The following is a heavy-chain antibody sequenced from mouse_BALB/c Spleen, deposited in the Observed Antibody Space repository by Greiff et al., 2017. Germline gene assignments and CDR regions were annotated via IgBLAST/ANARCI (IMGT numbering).Heavy chain of an antibody. D-gene: IGHD3-2*01. CDR1: GFSFSDYY. J-gene: IGHJ3*01. CDR2: ISDGGSYT. V-gene: IGHV5-4*02. CDR3: ASLDSSDYVSFAY. Sequence: EVNLVESGGGLVKPGGTLKLSCAASGFSFSDYYLYWVRQTPEKRLEWVATISDGGSYTYYPDSVKGRFTISRDNAKNHLYLQMSSLKSEDTAMYYCASLDSSDYVSFAYWGQGTLVTVSA.